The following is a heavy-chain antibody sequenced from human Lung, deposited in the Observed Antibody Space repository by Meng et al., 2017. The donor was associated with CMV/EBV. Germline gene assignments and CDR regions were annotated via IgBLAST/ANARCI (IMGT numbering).Heavy chain of an antibody. CDR2: IYDSGT. CDR3: ASGNVGWVYGSGLGY. CDR1: GGFISNYY. J-gene: IGHJ4*02. Sequence: SXTXSLXXTVSGGFISNYYWSWIRQPPGKGLEWIGYIYDSGTNYNPSLKSRVTISIDTSKNQLPLNLISVTATDTAIYYCASGNVGWVYGSGLGYWGQGPLVTVSS. V-gene: IGHV4-59*01. D-gene: IGHD3-10*01.